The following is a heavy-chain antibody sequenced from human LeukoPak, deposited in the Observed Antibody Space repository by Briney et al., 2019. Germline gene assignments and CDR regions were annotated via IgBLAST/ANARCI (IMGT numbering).Heavy chain of an antibody. D-gene: IGHD3-22*01. CDR2: ISGSGGST. Sequence: PGGSLRLSCAASGFTFSTYAMSWVRQAPGKGLEWVSAISGSGGSTYYAGSVKGRFTISRDNSKNTLYVQMNSLRAEDTALYYCAKDRSNQASGYDLHDYWGQGTLVTVSS. V-gene: IGHV3-23*01. CDR3: AKDRSNQASGYDLHDY. J-gene: IGHJ4*02. CDR1: GFTFSTYA.